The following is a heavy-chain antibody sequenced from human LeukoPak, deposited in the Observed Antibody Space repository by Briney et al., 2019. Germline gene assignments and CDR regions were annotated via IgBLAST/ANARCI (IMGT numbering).Heavy chain of an antibody. CDR3: ARDSAATGRYFDP. CDR2: IYSSGST. Sequence: PSETLSLTCSVSGGSISSYYWSWIRQPAGKGLEWIGRIYSSGSTNYNPSLESRVTMSVDTSKNQFSLKVTSVTAADTALYYCARDSAATGRYFDPWGRGTLVTVSS. D-gene: IGHD6-25*01. CDR1: GGSISSYY. V-gene: IGHV4-4*07. J-gene: IGHJ2*01.